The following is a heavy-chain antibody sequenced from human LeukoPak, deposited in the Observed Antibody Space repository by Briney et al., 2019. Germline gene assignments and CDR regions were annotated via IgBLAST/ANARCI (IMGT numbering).Heavy chain of an antibody. CDR3: ARDWGGIAAVFQH. CDR1: GFTFSSYG. D-gene: IGHD6-13*01. Sequence: PGGSLRLSCAASGFTFSSYGMHWVRQAPGKGLEWVAVILSDGSKEFYTDSVKGRFTISRDNSKNTLYLQMNSLRAEDTAVYYCARDWGGIAAVFQHWGQGTLVTVSS. J-gene: IGHJ1*01. V-gene: IGHV3-33*01. CDR2: ILSDGSKE.